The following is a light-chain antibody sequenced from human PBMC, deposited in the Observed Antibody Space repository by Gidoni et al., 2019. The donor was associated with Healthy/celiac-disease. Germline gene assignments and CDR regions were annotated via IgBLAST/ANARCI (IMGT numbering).Light chain of an antibody. Sequence: QSPLTQPASVSGSPAQSITISCTGASSDVGSSNLVSWYQQHPGKAPKLMIYEVSQRPSGVSKRCSGSKSGNTASLTIAGLQAEDEADYYCCSYAGSSIVVCGGGTKLTVL. CDR2: EVS. CDR3: CSYAGSSIVV. J-gene: IGLJ2*01. CDR1: SSDVGSSNL. V-gene: IGLV2-23*02.